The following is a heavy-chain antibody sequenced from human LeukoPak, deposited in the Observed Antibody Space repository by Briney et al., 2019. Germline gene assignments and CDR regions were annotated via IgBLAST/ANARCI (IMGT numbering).Heavy chain of an antibody. CDR2: IYYSGST. J-gene: IGHJ4*02. D-gene: IGHD6-19*01. CDR3: ARRAIAVAGTFDY. CDR1: GFTFSSYA. Sequence: PGGSLRLSCAASGFTFSSYALNWVRQAPGKGLEWIGSIYYSGSTYYNPSLKSRVTISVDTSKNQFSLKLSSVTAADTAVYYCARRAIAVAGTFDYWGQGTLVTVSS. V-gene: IGHV4-39*01.